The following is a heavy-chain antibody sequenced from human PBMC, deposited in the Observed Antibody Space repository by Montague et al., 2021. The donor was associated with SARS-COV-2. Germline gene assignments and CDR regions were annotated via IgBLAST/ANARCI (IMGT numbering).Heavy chain of an antibody. V-gene: IGHV4-59*13. J-gene: IGHJ4*02. D-gene: IGHD3-22*01. CDR2: IYYSGST. Sequence: SETLSLTCTVSGGSISSYYWSWIRQPPGKGLEWIGYIYYSGSTNYNPSLKSRVTISVDTSKNQFSLKLSSVTAADTAVYYCARDSHYYDSFGHFDYWGQGTLVTVSS. CDR3: ARDSHYYDSFGHFDY. CDR1: GGSISSYY.